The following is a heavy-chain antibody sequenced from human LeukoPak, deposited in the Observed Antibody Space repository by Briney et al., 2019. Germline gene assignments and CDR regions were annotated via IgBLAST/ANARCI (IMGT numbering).Heavy chain of an antibody. D-gene: IGHD2-2*01. Sequence: PSETLSLTCAVSGDSISSSNWWSWVRQPPGKGLEWIGEIYHSGSTNYNPSLKSRVTISVDKSKNQFSLKLSSVTAADTAVYYCARDIVVVPAAQAQGDAFDIWGQGTMVTVSS. V-gene: IGHV4-4*02. CDR1: GDSISSSNW. CDR3: ARDIVVVPAAQAQGDAFDI. J-gene: IGHJ3*02. CDR2: IYHSGST.